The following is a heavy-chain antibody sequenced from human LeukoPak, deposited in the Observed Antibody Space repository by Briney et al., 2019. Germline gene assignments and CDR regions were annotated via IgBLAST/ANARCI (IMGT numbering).Heavy chain of an antibody. CDR1: GFTFSSYW. CDR2: IKDDGSEK. Sequence: QAGGSLRLSCAASGFTFSSYWMSWVRQAPGKGLEWVANIKDDGSEKYYVDSVKGRFTISRDDAKNSLYLQMNSLRAEDTAVYHCARARDSSWDYWGQGTLVTVSS. V-gene: IGHV3-7*03. D-gene: IGHD6-13*01. J-gene: IGHJ4*02. CDR3: ARARDSSWDY.